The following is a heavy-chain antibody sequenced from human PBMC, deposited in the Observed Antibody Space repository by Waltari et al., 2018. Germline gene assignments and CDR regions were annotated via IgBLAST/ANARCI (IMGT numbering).Heavy chain of an antibody. D-gene: IGHD2-15*01. CDR2: IWYDGSNK. CDR3: ARDLDYSGERYYFDY. Sequence: QVQLVESGGGVVQPGRSLRLSCAASGFIFSSYGMHWVRQAPGKGLEWVAVIWYDGSNKYYEDAVKGRFTISRDNSKNTLYLQMNSLRVEDTAVYYCARDLDYSGERYYFDYWGQGTLVTVSS. V-gene: IGHV3-33*01. J-gene: IGHJ4*02. CDR1: GFIFSSYG.